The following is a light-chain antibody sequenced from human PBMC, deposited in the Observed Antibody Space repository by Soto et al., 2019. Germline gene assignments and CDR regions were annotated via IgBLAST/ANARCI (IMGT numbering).Light chain of an antibody. CDR1: QSISSY. J-gene: IGKJ4*01. V-gene: IGKV1-39*01. CDR3: QQSYSTPFT. CDR2: AAS. Sequence: DIQMTQSPSSLSASVGDRVTITCRASQSISSYLNWYQQKPGKPPKLLIYAASSLQSGVPSRFSGSGSGTDFTLTISSLRPEDFATYYCQQSYSTPFTFGGGTKVEIK.